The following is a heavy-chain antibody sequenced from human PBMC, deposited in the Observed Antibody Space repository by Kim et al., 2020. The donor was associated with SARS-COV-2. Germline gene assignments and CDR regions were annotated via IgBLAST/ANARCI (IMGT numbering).Heavy chain of an antibody. CDR2: TDGGTT. V-gene: IGHV3-15*01. J-gene: IGHJ6*02. Sequence: TDGGTTDYAAPVKGRFTISRDDSKNTLYLQMNSLKTEDTAVYYCTRRADVWGQGTTVTVSS. CDR3: TRRADV.